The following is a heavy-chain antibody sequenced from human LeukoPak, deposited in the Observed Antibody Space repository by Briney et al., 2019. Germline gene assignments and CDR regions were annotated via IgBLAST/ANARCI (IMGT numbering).Heavy chain of an antibody. Sequence: GDSLKISGLGSGYSFTIYDIAGVRPRPGPGLDWMGIVYPADSDTTYTPSVKGQVTISVDKSLKTAYIQWRNLKASDTAIYYCATAGQSDLAGYLPHWGQGTPVTVSS. D-gene: IGHD6-13*01. V-gene: IGHV5-51*01. J-gene: IGHJ1*01. CDR3: ATAGQSDLAGYLPH. CDR2: VYPADSDT. CDR1: GYSFTIYD.